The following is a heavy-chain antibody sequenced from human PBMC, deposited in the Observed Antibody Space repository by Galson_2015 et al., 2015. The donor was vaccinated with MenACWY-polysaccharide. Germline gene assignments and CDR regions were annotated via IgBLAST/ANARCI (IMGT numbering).Heavy chain of an antibody. Sequence: SVKVSCKASGYIFTTSGISWVRQAPGQGLEWMGWISAHNGNTDYAQKFQGRVTMTTDTSTSTAYMELRSLRSDDTAFYYCAREWYQLHPLDYWGQGTLVTVSS. CDR2: ISAHNGNT. D-gene: IGHD2-2*01. V-gene: IGHV1-18*01. CDR3: AREWYQLHPLDY. CDR1: GYIFTTSG. J-gene: IGHJ4*02.